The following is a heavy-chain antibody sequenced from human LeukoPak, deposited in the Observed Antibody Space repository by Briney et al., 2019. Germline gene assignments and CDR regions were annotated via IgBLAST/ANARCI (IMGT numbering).Heavy chain of an antibody. CDR2: INAGNGNT. V-gene: IGHV1-3*01. CDR3: ARALWNSGYPFDY. CDR1: GYTFTGYA. J-gene: IGHJ4*02. D-gene: IGHD5-12*01. Sequence: GASVKVSCKASGYTFTGYAMNWVRQAPGQRLEWMGWINAGNGNTKYSQKFQGRVTITRDTSASTAYMELSSLRSEDTAVYYCARALWNSGYPFDYWGQGTLVTVSS.